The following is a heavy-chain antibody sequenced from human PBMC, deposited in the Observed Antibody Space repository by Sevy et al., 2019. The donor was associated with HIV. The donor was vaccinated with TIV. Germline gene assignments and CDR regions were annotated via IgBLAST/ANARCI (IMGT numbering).Heavy chain of an antibody. Sequence: ASVEVSCKASGGTFSSYAISWMRQAPGQGLEWMGGIIPIFGTANYAQKFQGRVTITADDSTSTAYMELSSLRSEDTAVYYCARRREAYCSGGSCYLYFQHWGQGTLVTVSS. V-gene: IGHV1-69*13. J-gene: IGHJ1*01. D-gene: IGHD2-15*01. CDR3: ARRREAYCSGGSCYLYFQH. CDR2: IIPIFGTA. CDR1: GGTFSSYA.